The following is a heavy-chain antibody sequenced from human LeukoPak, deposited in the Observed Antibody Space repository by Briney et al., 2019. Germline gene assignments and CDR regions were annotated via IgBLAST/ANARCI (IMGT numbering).Heavy chain of an antibody. CDR2: IYYSGST. V-gene: IGHV4-59*01. CDR1: GGSISSYY. D-gene: IGHD6-13*01. J-gene: IGHJ4*02. Sequence: PSETLSLTCTLSGGSISSYYWSWIRQPPGKGLEWIGYIYYSGSTNYNPSLKSRVTISVDTSKNQFSLKLSSVTAADTAVYYCARGIAAARTYYFDYWGQGTLVTVSS. CDR3: ARGIAAARTYYFDY.